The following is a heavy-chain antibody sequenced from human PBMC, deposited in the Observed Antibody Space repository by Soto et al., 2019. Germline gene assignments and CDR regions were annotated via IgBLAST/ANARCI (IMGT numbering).Heavy chain of an antibody. D-gene: IGHD6-19*01. CDR1: GGSVSSGSYY. Sequence: QVQLQESGPGLVKPSETLSLTCTVSGGSVSSGSYYWSWIRQPPGKGLEWIGYIYYSGSTNYNPSRKIRVPTSVDTSKNQFSLKLGSVTAADTAVYYCARGIEGWYQGRYYYGMDVWGQGTTVTVSS. CDR2: IYYSGST. CDR3: ARGIEGWYQGRYYYGMDV. V-gene: IGHV4-61*01. J-gene: IGHJ6*02.